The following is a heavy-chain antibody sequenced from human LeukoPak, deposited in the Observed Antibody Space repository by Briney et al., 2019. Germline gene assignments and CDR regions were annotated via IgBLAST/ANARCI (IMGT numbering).Heavy chain of an antibody. CDR2: IYYSGST. J-gene: IGHJ4*02. D-gene: IGHD3-9*01. Sequence: SETLSLTCTVSGGSISSYYWSWIRQPPGKGLEWIGYIYYSGSTNYNPSLKSRVTISVDTSKNQFSLKLSSVTAADTAVYYCARKVHYDILTGYSTGHFDYWGQGTLVTVSS. CDR3: ARKVHYDILTGYSTGHFDY. V-gene: IGHV4-59*08. CDR1: GGSISSYY.